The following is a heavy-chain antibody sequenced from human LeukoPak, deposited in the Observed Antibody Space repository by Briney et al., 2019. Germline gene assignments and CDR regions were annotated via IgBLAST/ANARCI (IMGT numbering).Heavy chain of an antibody. CDR3: ARGRPNYYFDC. CDR2: IYSGGST. CDR1: GFTVSSNY. J-gene: IGHJ4*02. D-gene: IGHD4/OR15-4a*01. V-gene: IGHV3-66*01. Sequence: GGSLRLSCAASGFTVSSNYVSWVRQAPGKGLEWVSVIYSGGSTHYPDSVKGRFTISRDNSRNTLYLQMNSLRAEDTAVYYCARGRPNYYFDCWGQGTLVTVSS.